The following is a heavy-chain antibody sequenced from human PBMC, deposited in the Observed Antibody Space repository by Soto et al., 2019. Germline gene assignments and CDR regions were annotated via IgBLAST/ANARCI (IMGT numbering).Heavy chain of an antibody. J-gene: IGHJ6*02. V-gene: IGHV1-69*01. D-gene: IGHD2-2*01. CDR3: ARSQGSSTSLEIYYYYYYGMDV. CDR1: GGTFSSYA. Sequence: QVQLVQSGAEVKKPGSSVKVSCKASGGTFSSYAISWVRQAPGQGLEWMGGIIPISDTTNYAQKFQGRVTITADESTSTAYRERSSLRTEDTAVYYWARSQGSSTSLEIYYYYYYGMDVWGQGTTVTVSS. CDR2: IIPISDTT.